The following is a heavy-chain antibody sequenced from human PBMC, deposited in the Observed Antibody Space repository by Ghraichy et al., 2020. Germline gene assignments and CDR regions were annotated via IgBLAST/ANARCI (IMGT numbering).Heavy chain of an antibody. CDR3: ARLQDYAVIPLF. Sequence: GSLRLSCTVSGASINSSTHYWGWIRQPPGKGLEWIGSIYYRGRTNYNLSLKSRAIISIDTSKNQFSLKLDSVTATDTAVYYCARLQDYAVIPLFWGQGTLVTVSS. D-gene: IGHD4-17*01. J-gene: IGHJ4*02. CDR1: GASINSSTHY. V-gene: IGHV4-39*01. CDR2: IYYRGRT.